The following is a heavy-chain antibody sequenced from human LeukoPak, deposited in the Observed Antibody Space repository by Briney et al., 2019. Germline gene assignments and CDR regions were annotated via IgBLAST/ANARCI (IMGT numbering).Heavy chain of an antibody. D-gene: IGHD1-26*01. J-gene: IGHJ4*02. Sequence: PGGSLRLTCAASGFTFSSYAMSRVRQAPGKGLEWVSAISGSGGSTYYADSVKGRFTISRDNSKNTLYLQMNSLRAEDTAVYYCAKEVIVGVSFDYWGQGTLVTVSS. CDR2: ISGSGGST. V-gene: IGHV3-23*01. CDR3: AKEVIVGVSFDY. CDR1: GFTFSSYA.